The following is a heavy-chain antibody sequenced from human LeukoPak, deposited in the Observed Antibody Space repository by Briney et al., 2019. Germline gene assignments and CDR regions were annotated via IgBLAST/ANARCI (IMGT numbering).Heavy chain of an antibody. CDR1: GGSISSGSYY. CDR3: ARDSYGPLTGAFDI. D-gene: IGHD5-18*01. V-gene: IGHV4-61*02. CDR2: IYTSGST. J-gene: IGHJ3*02. Sequence: ASQTLSLTCTVSGGSISSGSYYWSWIRQPAGKGLEWIGRIYTSGSTNYNPSLKSRVTISVDTSKNQFSLKLSSVTAADTAVYYCARDSYGPLTGAFDIWGQGTMVTVSS.